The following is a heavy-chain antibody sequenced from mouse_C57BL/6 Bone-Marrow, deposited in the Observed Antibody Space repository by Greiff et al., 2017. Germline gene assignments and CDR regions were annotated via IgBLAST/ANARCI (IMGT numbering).Heavy chain of an antibody. D-gene: IGHD1-1*01. Sequence: EVQVVESGGGLVQPGESLKLSCESNEYEFPSHDMSWVRKTPEKRLELVAAINSDGGSTYYPDTMERRFIISRDNTKKTLYLQMSSLRSEDTALYYCARHAYYYGSRGWYFDVWGTGTTVTVSS. CDR3: ARHAYYYGSRGWYFDV. CDR1: EYEFPSHD. V-gene: IGHV5-2*01. J-gene: IGHJ1*03. CDR2: INSDGGST.